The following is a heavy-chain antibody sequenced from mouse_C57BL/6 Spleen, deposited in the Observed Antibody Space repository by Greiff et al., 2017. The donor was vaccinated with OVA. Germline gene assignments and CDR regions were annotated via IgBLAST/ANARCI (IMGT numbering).Heavy chain of an antibody. CDR2: IYPGDGDT. V-gene: IGHV1-82*01. J-gene: IGHJ2*01. CDR1: GYAFSSSW. CDR3: ARGYYSNSGFDY. Sequence: QVQLKQSGPELVKPGASVKISCKASGYAFSSSWMNWVKQRPGKGLEWIGRIYPGDGDTNYNGKFKGKATLTADKSSSTAYMQLSSLTSEDSAVYFCARGYYSNSGFDYWGQGTTLTVSS. D-gene: IGHD2-5*01.